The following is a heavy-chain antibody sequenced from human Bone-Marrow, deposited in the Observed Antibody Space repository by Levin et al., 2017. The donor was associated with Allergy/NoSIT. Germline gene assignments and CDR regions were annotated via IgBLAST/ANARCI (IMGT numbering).Heavy chain of an antibody. Sequence: SLSLTCAASGILFSSYDMNWVRQAPGKGLEWVSSISAGGNYIYYADSVKGRFTISRDNAKNSLFLQMNSLRAEDTAVYYCASWAMYHYDRSAFDYFYYAMDVWGQGTTVTVSS. D-gene: IGHD3-22*01. CDR3: ASWAMYHYDRSAFDYFYYAMDV. J-gene: IGHJ6*02. V-gene: IGHV3-21*01. CDR2: ISAGGNYI. CDR1: GILFSSYD.